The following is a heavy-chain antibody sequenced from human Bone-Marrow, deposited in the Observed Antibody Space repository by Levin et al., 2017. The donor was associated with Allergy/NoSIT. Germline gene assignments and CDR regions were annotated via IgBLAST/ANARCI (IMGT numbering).Heavy chain of an antibody. J-gene: IGHJ4*02. D-gene: IGHD3-10*01. CDR2: INRGGTST. V-gene: IGHV3-74*01. Sequence: GGSLRLSCAASGFTFSSDAMSWVRQAPGKGLEWVSRINRGGTSTTYADSVKGRFTISRDNAKNTLYLQMNSLRAEDTAVYYCARDPFAYNFGSGSYLDYWGQGTLVSVSS. CDR1: GFTFSSDA. CDR3: ARDPFAYNFGSGSYLDY.